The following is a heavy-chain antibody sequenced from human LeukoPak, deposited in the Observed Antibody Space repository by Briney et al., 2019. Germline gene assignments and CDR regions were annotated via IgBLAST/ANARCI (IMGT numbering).Heavy chain of an antibody. J-gene: IGHJ4*02. CDR3: AKDVSNYEVPYFDY. CDR1: GFTFSSYA. V-gene: IGHV3-23*01. Sequence: AGGSLRLSCAASGFTFSSYAMSWVRQAPGQGLEWVSAISGSGGSTYYADSVKGRFTISRDNSKNTLYLQMNSLRAEDTAVYYCAKDVSNYEVPYFDYWGQGTLVTVSS. D-gene: IGHD1-7*01. CDR2: ISGSGGST.